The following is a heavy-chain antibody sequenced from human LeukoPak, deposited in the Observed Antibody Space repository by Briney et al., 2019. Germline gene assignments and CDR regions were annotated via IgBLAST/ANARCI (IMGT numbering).Heavy chain of an antibody. J-gene: IGHJ4*02. CDR3: AKGEGGYDSYFDY. CDR2: ISGSGGST. Sequence: GGSLRLSCAASGFTFRNYAMSWVRQAAGKGLEWVSAISGSGGSTYYADSVKGRFTISRDNFKNTLYLQMNSLRAEDTAVYYCAKGEGGYDSYFDYWGQGTLVAVSS. D-gene: IGHD5-12*01. V-gene: IGHV3-23*01. CDR1: GFTFRNYA.